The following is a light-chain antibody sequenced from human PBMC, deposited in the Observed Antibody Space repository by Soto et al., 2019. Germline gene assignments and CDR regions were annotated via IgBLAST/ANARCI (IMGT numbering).Light chain of an antibody. CDR1: QSVTSSY. V-gene: IGKV3-20*01. J-gene: IGKJ5*01. Sequence: DIVLTQSPGTLSLSPGERATLSCRASQSVTSSYLAWYQQKPGQAPRLLIYGASSRATDIPDRFSGSGSGTDFTLTIDGLEPEDFVVYYCQQYGYSPITFGQGTRLEIK. CDR2: GAS. CDR3: QQYGYSPIT.